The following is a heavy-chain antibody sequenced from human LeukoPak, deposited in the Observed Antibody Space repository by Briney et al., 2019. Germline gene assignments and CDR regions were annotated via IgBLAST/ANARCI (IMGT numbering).Heavy chain of an antibody. CDR3: AKEPYDILTGSPGGYYYYYYMDV. CDR2: IYSGDNT. CDR1: GFTFSSYA. Sequence: GGSLRLSCAASGFTFSSYAMSWVRQAPGKGLEWVSVIYSGDNTYYADSVKGRFTISRDISKNTLYLQMNSLRAEDTAVYYCAKEPYDILTGSPGGYYYYYYMDVWGKGTTVTVSS. J-gene: IGHJ6*03. D-gene: IGHD3-9*01. V-gene: IGHV3-66*01.